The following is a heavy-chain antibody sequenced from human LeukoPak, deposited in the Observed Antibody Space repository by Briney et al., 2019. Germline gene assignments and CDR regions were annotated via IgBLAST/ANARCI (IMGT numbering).Heavy chain of an antibody. Sequence: ASVKVSCKASGYTFNNFEISWVRQAPGQGLEWMGWINPYNGNTISAQKLQGRVTMTTDTSTSTAYMELRSLISDDTAVYYCARIAVAATWNFDFWGQGTLVTVSS. D-gene: IGHD6-19*01. CDR1: GYTFNNFE. CDR3: ARIAVAATWNFDF. J-gene: IGHJ4*02. CDR2: INPYNGNT. V-gene: IGHV1-18*01.